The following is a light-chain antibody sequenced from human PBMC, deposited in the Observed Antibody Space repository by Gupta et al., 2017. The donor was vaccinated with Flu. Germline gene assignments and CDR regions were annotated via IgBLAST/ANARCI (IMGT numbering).Light chain of an antibody. J-gene: IGLJ3*02. V-gene: IGLV3-21*02. Sequence: SYVLTQPPSLSVAPGQTARISCGGNNIRSKSVHWYQQNPGQAPVLVVYDDDDRPSGIPERYSGSKSGNTATLTISRVEAGDEADYYCQVWDSSIEWVFGGGTKLTVL. CDR2: DDD. CDR1: NIRSKS. CDR3: QVWDSSIEWV.